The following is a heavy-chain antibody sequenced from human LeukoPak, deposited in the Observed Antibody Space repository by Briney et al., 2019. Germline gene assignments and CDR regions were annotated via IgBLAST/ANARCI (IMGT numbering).Heavy chain of an antibody. Sequence: GRSLRLSCAASGFTFDDCAMHWVRQAPGKGLEWVSGISWNSGSIGYADSVKGRFTISRDNAKNSLYLQMNSLRAEDTALYYCAKGDCSSTSCSRYMDVWGKGTTVTVSS. CDR3: AKGDCSSTSCSRYMDV. CDR2: ISWNSGSI. J-gene: IGHJ6*03. CDR1: GFTFDDCA. V-gene: IGHV3-9*01. D-gene: IGHD2-2*01.